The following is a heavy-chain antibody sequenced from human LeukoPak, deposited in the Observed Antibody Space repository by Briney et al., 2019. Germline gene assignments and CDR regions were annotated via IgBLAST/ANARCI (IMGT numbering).Heavy chain of an antibody. CDR1: GFTFDDYG. Sequence: PGGSLRLSCAAPGFTFDDYGMSWVRQAPGKGLEWVSGINWNGGSTGYADSVKGRFTISRDNAKNSLYLQMNSLRAEDTALYYCARDATVVTPTWFDPWGQGTLVTVSS. V-gene: IGHV3-20*04. CDR3: ARDATVVTPTWFDP. CDR2: INWNGGST. D-gene: IGHD4-23*01. J-gene: IGHJ5*02.